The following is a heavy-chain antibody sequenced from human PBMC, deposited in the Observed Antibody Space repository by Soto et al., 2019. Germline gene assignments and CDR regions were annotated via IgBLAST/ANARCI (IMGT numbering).Heavy chain of an antibody. V-gene: IGHV3-53*01. CDR3: ARDRLYDSSGYYDAFDI. CDR1: GFTVSSNY. J-gene: IGHJ3*02. Sequence: PGGSLRLSCAASGFTVSSNYMSWVRQAPGKGLEWVSVIYSGGSTYYADSVKGRFTISRDNSKNTLYLQMNSLRAEDTAVYYCARDRLYDSSGYYDAFDIWGQGTMVTVSS. CDR2: IYSGGST. D-gene: IGHD3-22*01.